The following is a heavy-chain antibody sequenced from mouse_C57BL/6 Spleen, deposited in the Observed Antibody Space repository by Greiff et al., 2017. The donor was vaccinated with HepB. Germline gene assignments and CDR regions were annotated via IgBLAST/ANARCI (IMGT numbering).Heavy chain of an antibody. V-gene: IGHV1-81*01. CDR1: GYTFTSYG. CDR3: ARRVELGYYFDY. CDR2: IYPRSGNT. J-gene: IGHJ2*01. D-gene: IGHD4-1*01. Sequence: LVESGAELARPGASVKLSCKASGYTFTSYGISWVKQRTGQGLEWIGEIYPRSGNTYYNEKFKGKATLTADKSSSTAYMELRSLTSEDSAVYFCARRVELGYYFDYWGQGTTLTVSS.